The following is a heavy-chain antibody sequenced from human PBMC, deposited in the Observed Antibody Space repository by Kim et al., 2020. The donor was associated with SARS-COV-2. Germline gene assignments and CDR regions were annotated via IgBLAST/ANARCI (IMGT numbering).Heavy chain of an antibody. D-gene: IGHD3-3*01. Sequence: SVKVSCKASGGTFSSYAISWVRQAPGQGLEWMGGIIPIFGTANYAQKFQGRVTITADESTSTAYMELSSLRSEDTAVYYCARELGDGITIFGVVTHYYGMDVWGQGTTVTVSS. CDR3: ARELGDGITIFGVVTHYYGMDV. J-gene: IGHJ6*02. V-gene: IGHV1-69*13. CDR1: GGTFSSYA. CDR2: IIPIFGTA.